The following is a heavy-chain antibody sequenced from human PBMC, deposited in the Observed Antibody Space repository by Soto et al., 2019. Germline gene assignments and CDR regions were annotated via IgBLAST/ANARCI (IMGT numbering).Heavy chain of an antibody. Sequence: SETLSLTCTVSGVVLGSDAYYWSWIRQHPGKGLEWIGNIYHTGSTYYKPSLKSRVVISLDTSQNQFFLRLSSVTAADTAVYFCARYRSSGKRWSKFDYWGQGSLGTVS. D-gene: IGHD3-16*02. CDR3: ARYRSSGKRWSKFDY. V-gene: IGHV4-31*03. CDR1: GVVLGSDAYY. J-gene: IGHJ4*02. CDR2: IYHTGST.